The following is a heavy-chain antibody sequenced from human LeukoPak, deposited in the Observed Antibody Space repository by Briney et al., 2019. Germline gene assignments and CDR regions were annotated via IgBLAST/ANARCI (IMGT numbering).Heavy chain of an antibody. D-gene: IGHD3-22*01. J-gene: IGHJ5*02. Sequence: SETLSLTCTVSGGSISSGDYYWSWIRQPPGKGLEWIGYIYYSGSTYYNPSLKSRVTISVDTSKNQFSLKLSSVTAADTAVYYCASGAADYYDSSLNWFDPWGQGTLVTVSS. CDR3: ASGAADYYDSSLNWFDP. CDR1: GGSISSGDYY. V-gene: IGHV4-30-4*01. CDR2: IYYSGST.